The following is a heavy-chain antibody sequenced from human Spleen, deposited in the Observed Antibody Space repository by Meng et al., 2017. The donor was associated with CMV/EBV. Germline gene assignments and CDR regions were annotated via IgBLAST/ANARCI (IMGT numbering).Heavy chain of an antibody. J-gene: IGHJ4*02. CDR2: ISYDGSNK. V-gene: IGHV3-30*14. CDR3: ARALDHDYHDYYFDL. Sequence: GESLKISCAASGFTFSSYAMHWVRQAPGKGLEWVAVISYDGSNKYYADSVKGRFTISRDISKNTLSLQMDSLRAEDTAIYYCARALDHDYHDYYFDLWGQGTLVTVSS. CDR1: GFTFSSYA. D-gene: IGHD4-17*01.